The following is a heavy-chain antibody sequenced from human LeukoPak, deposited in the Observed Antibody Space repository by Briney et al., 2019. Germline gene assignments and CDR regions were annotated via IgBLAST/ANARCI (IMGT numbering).Heavy chain of an antibody. CDR3: ARDWHSSGYRPLDY. J-gene: IGHJ4*02. D-gene: IGHD3-22*01. CDR2: IKQAGSEK. V-gene: IGHV3-7*01. CDR1: GFIFSNYW. Sequence: GGALRLSCVASGFIFSNYWMSWVRQAPGKGLEWVANIKQAGSEKNYVDSVKGRFTISRDNGKSALYLQMDSLRAEDTAVYYCARDWHSSGYRPLDYWGQGTLVTVSS.